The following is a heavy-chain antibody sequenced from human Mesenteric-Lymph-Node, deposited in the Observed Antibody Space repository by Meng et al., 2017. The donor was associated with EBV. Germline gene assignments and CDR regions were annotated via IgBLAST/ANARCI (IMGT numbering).Heavy chain of an antibody. CDR1: GYTFTGYY. V-gene: IGHV1-2*04. Sequence: QVQLVQSGAEVKKPXASVKVSCKASGYTFTGYYMHWVRQAPGQGLEWMGWINPNSGGTNYAQKFQGWVTMTRDTSISTAYMELSRLRSDDTAVYYCARRSAQWLVDAYFDYWGQGTLVTVSS. D-gene: IGHD6-19*01. J-gene: IGHJ4*02. CDR3: ARRSAQWLVDAYFDY. CDR2: INPNSGGT.